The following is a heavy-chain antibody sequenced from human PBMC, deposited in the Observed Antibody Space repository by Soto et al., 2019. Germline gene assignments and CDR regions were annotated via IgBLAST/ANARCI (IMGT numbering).Heavy chain of an antibody. Sequence: EVQLLESGGGLVQPGGSLRLSCAASGFTFNNYAMSWVRQAPGKGLEWVSTISGSGNSAYYADYVKGRFTISRDTSTNTLYLQMNILRAEDTGVLLCATDFVIMGRGCIDIWGQGTMVTVSS. CDR2: ISGSGNSA. CDR1: GFTFNNYA. V-gene: IGHV3-23*01. J-gene: IGHJ3*02. CDR3: ATDFVIMGRGCIDI. D-gene: IGHD3-10*01.